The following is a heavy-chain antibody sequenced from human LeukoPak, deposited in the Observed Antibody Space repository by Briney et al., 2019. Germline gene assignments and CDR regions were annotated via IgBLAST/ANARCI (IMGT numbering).Heavy chain of an antibody. Sequence: PSETLSLTCTVSGGSISSYYWSWIRQPPGKGLEWIGYNYYSGSTNYNPSLKSRVTISVDTSKNRFSLKLSSVTAADTAVYYCARGRGYCSGGSCSTDFDYWGQGALVTVSS. D-gene: IGHD2-15*01. CDR1: GGSISSYY. V-gene: IGHV4-59*01. CDR3: ARGRGYCSGGSCSTDFDY. CDR2: NYYSGST. J-gene: IGHJ4*02.